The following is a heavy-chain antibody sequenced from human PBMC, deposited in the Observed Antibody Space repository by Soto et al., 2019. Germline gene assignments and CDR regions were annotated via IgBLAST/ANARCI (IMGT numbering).Heavy chain of an antibody. CDR2: ISYSGST. V-gene: IGHV4-30-4*01. Sequence: SETLSLTGTPSGSSLNSAQYYWSWLRQPPGKGLEWLGYISYSGSTYYNPSLKSRVVISVDTAKNQFSLKVISVTAADTAVYYCPRAYDFWNCCYSAKYYLDFWGQETLDTVST. D-gene: IGHD3-3*01. J-gene: IGHJ4*02. CDR3: PRAYDFWNCCYSAKYYLDF. CDR1: GSSLNSAQYY.